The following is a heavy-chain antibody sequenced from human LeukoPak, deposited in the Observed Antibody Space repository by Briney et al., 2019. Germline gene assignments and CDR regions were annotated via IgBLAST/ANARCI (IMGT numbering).Heavy chain of an antibody. V-gene: IGHV1-18*04. CDR3: ARDWHGSGLGPLFDY. CDR1: GYTFTTYG. CDR2: VSTYNGDT. J-gene: IGHJ4*02. Sequence: ASVKVSCKTSGYTFTTYGVSWVRQAPGQGLEWMGWVSTYNGDTNYAQKVQGRVTMATDTSTRTAYMELRSLRSDDTAVYYCARDWHGSGLGPLFDYWGQGTLVTVSS. D-gene: IGHD3-10*01.